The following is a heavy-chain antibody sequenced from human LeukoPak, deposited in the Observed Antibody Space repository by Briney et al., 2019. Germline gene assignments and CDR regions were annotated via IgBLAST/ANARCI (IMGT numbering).Heavy chain of an antibody. CDR3: AGDVGSSGWYTFDY. V-gene: IGHV6-1*01. D-gene: IGHD6-19*01. CDR2: TYYRSKWYN. CDR1: GDSVSSNNGA. Sequence: SQTLSLTCAISGDSVSSNNGAWNRIRQSPSRGLEWLGRTYYRSKWYNDYAVSMKGRITINPDTSKNQFSLQLNSVTPEDTAVYYCAGDVGSSGWYTFDYWGQGTLVTVSS. J-gene: IGHJ4*02.